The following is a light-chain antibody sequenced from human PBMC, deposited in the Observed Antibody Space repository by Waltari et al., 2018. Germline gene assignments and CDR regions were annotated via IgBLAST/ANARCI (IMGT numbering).Light chain of an antibody. Sequence: EIVLTQSPATLSLSPGERATLSCKASQTISSYLAWYQHKLGQSPRLLIYDASNRATGIPARCSGSGSGTDFTLTISSLEPEDFAVYYCQQRSKWPPTFGGGTKVEIK. CDR2: DAS. V-gene: IGKV3-11*01. J-gene: IGKJ4*01. CDR3: QQRSKWPPT. CDR1: QTISSY.